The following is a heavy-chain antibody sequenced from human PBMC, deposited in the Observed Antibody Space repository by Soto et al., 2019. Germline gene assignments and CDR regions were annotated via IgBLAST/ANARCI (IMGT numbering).Heavy chain of an antibody. CDR1: GVTVSSNY. Sequence: EVQLVESGGGLVQPGGSLRLSCAASGVTVSSNYMSWVRQAPGKGLEWVSVIYSGGSTYYADSVKGRFTISRDNSKNTLYLQRNSLRAEDTAVYYCARHGYNYGGGYLDYWGQGCLVSVSS. CDR2: IYSGGST. D-gene: IGHD5-18*01. J-gene: IGHJ4*02. CDR3: ARHGYNYGGGYLDY. V-gene: IGHV3-66*04.